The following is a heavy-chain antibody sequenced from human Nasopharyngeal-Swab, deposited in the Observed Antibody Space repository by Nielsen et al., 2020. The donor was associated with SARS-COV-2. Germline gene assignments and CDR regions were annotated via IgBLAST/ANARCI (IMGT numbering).Heavy chain of an antibody. CDR3: ARDPQSYYYYGMDV. V-gene: IGHV3-48*02. CDR2: ISSSSSTI. CDR1: GFTFSSYS. J-gene: IGHJ6*02. Sequence: GESLKISCAASGFTFSSYSMNWVRQAPGKGLEWVSYISSSSSTIYYADSVKGRFTISRDNAKNSLYLQMNSLRDEDTAVYYCARDPQSYYYYGMDVWGQGTTVTVSS.